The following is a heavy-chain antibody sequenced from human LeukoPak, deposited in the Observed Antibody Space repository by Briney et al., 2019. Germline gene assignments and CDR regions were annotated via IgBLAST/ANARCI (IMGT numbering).Heavy chain of an antibody. V-gene: IGHV1-46*01. CDR2: INPSGGST. Sequence: GASVKVSCKASGYTFTSYYMHWVRQAPGQGLEWMGIINPSGGSTSYAQKFQGRVTMTRDTSTSTVYMELSSLRSEDTAVYYCARDPYYYGSGSHSLGYYYYMDVWGKGTTVTISS. CDR1: GYTFTSYY. J-gene: IGHJ6*03. D-gene: IGHD3-10*01. CDR3: ARDPYYYGSGSHSLGYYYYMDV.